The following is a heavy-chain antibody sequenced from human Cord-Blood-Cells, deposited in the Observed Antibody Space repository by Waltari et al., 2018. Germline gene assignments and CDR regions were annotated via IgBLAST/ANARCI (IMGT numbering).Heavy chain of an antibody. Sequence: QVQLQESGPGLVKPSETLSLPCTVSGYSISSGYHWGWHRPPPGKGLEWIGSIYHSGSTYYNPSLKSRVTISVDTSKNQFSLKLSSVTAADTAVYYCARGVVVVPAAMYNWFDPWGQGTLVTVSS. CDR1: GYSISSGYH. CDR3: ARGVVVVPAAMYNWFDP. J-gene: IGHJ5*02. V-gene: IGHV4-38-2*02. D-gene: IGHD2-2*01. CDR2: IYHSGST.